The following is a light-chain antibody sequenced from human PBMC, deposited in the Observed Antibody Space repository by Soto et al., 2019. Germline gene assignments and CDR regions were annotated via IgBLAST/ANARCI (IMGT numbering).Light chain of an antibody. CDR2: DVS. CDR3: SSYTSSDTYS. J-gene: IGLJ1*01. V-gene: IGLV2-14*01. Sequence: QSALTQPASVSGSPGQSITISCTGTSSDVGGYNHVSWYQQHPGKAPKLMIYDVSNRPSGASNRFSGSKSGSTASLTISALQDEEEAEYYCSSYTSSDTYSFGTGTQVTV. CDR1: SSDVGGYNH.